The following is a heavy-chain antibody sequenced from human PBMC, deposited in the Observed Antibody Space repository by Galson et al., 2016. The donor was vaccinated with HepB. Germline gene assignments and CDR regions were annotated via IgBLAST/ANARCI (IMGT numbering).Heavy chain of an antibody. CDR3: ARCLQDITGDDAFDI. V-gene: IGHV3-23*01. J-gene: IGHJ3*02. Sequence: SLRLSCAASGFTFGSHAMTWVRQGPGKGLEWVSGISGGGGLTHYRHSVRGRFTISRDNSKNTLYLQMINLRAEDTAIYYCARCLQDITGDDAFDIWGQGTTVTVSS. CDR2: ISGGGGLT. CDR1: GFTFGSHA. D-gene: IGHD1-14*01.